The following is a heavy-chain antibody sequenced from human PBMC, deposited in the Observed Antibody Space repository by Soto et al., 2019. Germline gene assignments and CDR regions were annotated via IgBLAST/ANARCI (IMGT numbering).Heavy chain of an antibody. CDR1: GGSISTYY. Sequence: SEPLSLTCTVSGGSISTYYWGWVRQPPGKGLEWIGSIHHSGSVFDSGSTHYNPSFKSLVIISADTSKSQFSLKLTSVTAADTVVYFCARNSSSPYFDYWGQGILVSVSS. CDR2: IHHSGSVFDSGST. D-gene: IGHD6-13*01. V-gene: IGHV4-59*08. J-gene: IGHJ4*02. CDR3: ARNSSSPYFDY.